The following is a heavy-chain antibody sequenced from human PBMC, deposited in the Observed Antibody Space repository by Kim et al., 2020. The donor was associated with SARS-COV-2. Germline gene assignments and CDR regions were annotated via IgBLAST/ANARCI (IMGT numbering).Heavy chain of an antibody. CDR3: AKVGYDWSIDY. V-gene: IGHV3-74*01. J-gene: IGHJ4*02. CDR2: IDNDGSIT. CDR1: GFSFSNNW. Sequence: GGSLRLSCAASGFSFSNNWMYWVRQAPGKGLVWVSRIDNDGSITNYADSVKGRFIISRDNGKNTLYLQMKSLRAEDPAVYYCAKVGYDWSIDYWGQGTLVTVSS. D-gene: IGHD3-9*01.